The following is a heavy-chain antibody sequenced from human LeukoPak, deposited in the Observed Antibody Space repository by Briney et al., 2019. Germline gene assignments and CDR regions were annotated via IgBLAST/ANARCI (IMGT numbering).Heavy chain of an antibody. D-gene: IGHD6-13*01. CDR2: IYYSGST. V-gene: IGHV4-59*01. CDR1: GGSFSSYY. J-gene: IGHJ6*03. CDR3: AREQQLAYYYYYMDV. Sequence: SEPLSLTCTVSGGSFSSYYWSWIRQPPGKGLEWIGYIYYSGSTNYNPSLKSRVTISVDTSKNQFSLKLSSVTAADTAVYYCAREQQLAYYYYYMDVWGKGTTVTVSS.